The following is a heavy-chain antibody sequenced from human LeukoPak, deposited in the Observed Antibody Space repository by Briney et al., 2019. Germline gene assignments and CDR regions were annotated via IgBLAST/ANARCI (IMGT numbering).Heavy chain of an antibody. CDR1: GYSISSGDYF. D-gene: IGHD3-3*01. CDR2: ISYVGST. V-gene: IGHV4-31*03. CDR3: ARVHDDFWSGYYLDY. J-gene: IGHJ4*02. Sequence: PSQTLSLTCTVSGYSISSGDYFWSWIRQHPGKGLEWIGYISYVGSTYYNPSLKSRLIISVDTSRNQFSLKLNSVTAADTAVYYCARVHDDFWSGYYLDYWGQGTLVTVSS.